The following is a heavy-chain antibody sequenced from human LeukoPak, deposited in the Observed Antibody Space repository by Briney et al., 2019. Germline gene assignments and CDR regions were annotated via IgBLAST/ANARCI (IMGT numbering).Heavy chain of an antibody. V-gene: IGHV4-39*07. CDR3: TREIAGTTVHY. D-gene: IGHD1-7*01. Sequence: SETLSLTCTVSGGSLSSSNYFSGWIRHPPGKGLEWIGSVYSTGRTFYNPSLASRLTISMDTSNNQFSLQLTSVTAADAAVYYCTREIAGTTVHYWGHGTLVTVSS. J-gene: IGHJ4*01. CDR1: GGSLSSSNYF. CDR2: VYSTGRT.